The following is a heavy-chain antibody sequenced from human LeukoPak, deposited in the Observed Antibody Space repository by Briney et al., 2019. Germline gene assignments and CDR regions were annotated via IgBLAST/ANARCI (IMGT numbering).Heavy chain of an antibody. J-gene: IGHJ3*02. CDR1: GFTFDDYA. D-gene: IGHD6-13*01. Sequence: GGSLRLSCAASGFTFDDYAMHWVRQAPGKGLEWVSGISWNSGSIGYADSVKGRFTISRDNAKNSLYLQMNSLRAEDTALYYCAKDMLLAAAGGGGAFDIWGQGTMVTVSS. CDR3: AKDMLLAAAGGGGAFDI. CDR2: ISWNSGSI. V-gene: IGHV3-9*01.